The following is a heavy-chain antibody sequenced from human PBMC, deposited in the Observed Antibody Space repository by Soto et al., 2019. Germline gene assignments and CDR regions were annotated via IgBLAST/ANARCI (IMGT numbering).Heavy chain of an antibody. Sequence: QVQLVESGGGLVKPGGSLRLSCAASGFTLSDYYMSWIRQAPGKGLEWISLISSSGRIIYYADSVKGRFTISRDNAKNSLYLEMNSLRAEDTAVYYCARGVGADYGYYFDYWGQGTLVTVSS. CDR1: GFTLSDYY. CDR3: ARGVGADYGYYFDY. D-gene: IGHD4-17*01. J-gene: IGHJ4*02. V-gene: IGHV3-11*01. CDR2: ISSSGRII.